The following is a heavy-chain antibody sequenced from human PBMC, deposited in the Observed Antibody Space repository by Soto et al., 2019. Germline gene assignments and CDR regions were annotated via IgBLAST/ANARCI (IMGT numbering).Heavy chain of an antibody. CDR1: GYTFTSYD. D-gene: IGHD1-1*01. J-gene: IGHJ6*02. CDR2: MNTHSGNT. Sequence: QVQLVQSGAEVKKPGASVKVSCKASGYTFTSYDINWVRQATGQGLEWMGWMNTHSGNTVYAQKLQDRVTMTRNNSISTADMELSILRSEDTAVYYCARERNMYGMDVWGQGTTVTVSS. CDR3: ARERNMYGMDV. V-gene: IGHV1-8*01.